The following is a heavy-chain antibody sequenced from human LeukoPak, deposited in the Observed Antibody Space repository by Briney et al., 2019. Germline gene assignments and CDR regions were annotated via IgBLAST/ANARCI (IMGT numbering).Heavy chain of an antibody. CDR2: ISGNGYST. CDR3: ATNSSSWYIDQ. V-gene: IGHV3-23*01. Sequence: PGGSLRLSCAASGFTFSDYYISWIRQAPGKGLQWVSDISGNGYSTYYADSLKGRFTISRDNSKNTLYLQMNSLRAEDTAVYYCATNSSSWYIDQWGQGTLVTVSS. CDR1: GFTFSDYY. J-gene: IGHJ4*02. D-gene: IGHD6-13*01.